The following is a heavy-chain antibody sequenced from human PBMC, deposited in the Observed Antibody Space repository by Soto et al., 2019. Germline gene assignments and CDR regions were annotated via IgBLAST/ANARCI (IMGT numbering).Heavy chain of an antibody. J-gene: IGHJ4*02. Sequence: EVQLLESGGGLVQPGGSLRLSCAASGFTFSSYAMWWVRQAPGKGLECVSAISGGGETTYYADSVKGRFTISRDNSKNTLYLQMNSLGAEIASVYYCALNSGSGSYYFDYWGQRTLVTVSS. CDR1: GFTFSSYA. V-gene: IGHV3-23*01. CDR2: ISGGGETT. D-gene: IGHD3-10*01. CDR3: ALNSGSGSYYFDY.